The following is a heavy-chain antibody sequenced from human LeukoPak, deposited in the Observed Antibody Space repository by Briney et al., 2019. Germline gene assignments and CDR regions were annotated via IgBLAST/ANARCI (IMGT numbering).Heavy chain of an antibody. V-gene: IGHV1-69*05. CDR2: IIPIFGTA. CDR1: GGTFSSYA. CDR3: ARGLWFGDPIGHYYYMDV. D-gene: IGHD3-10*01. Sequence: SVKVSCKASGGTFSSYAISWVRQAPGQGLEWMGGIIPIFGTANYAQKFQGRVTITTDKSTSTAYMELSSLRSEDTAVYYCARGLWFGDPIGHYYYMDVWGKGTTVTVSS. J-gene: IGHJ6*03.